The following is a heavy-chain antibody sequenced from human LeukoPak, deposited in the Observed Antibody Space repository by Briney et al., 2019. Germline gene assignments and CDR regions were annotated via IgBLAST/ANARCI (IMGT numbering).Heavy chain of an antibody. V-gene: IGHV3-74*01. CDR2: INSDGGTT. J-gene: IGHJ4*02. CDR1: GFTFSSYW. CDR3: ARFYCSSCSCLEDY. D-gene: IGHD2-2*01. Sequence: GGSLRLSCAASGFTFSSYWMHWVRQAPGKGLVWVSRINSDGGTTGYADSVKGRFTISRDNAKNTLYLQMNSLRAEDTAVYYWARFYCSSCSCLEDYWGQGTLATVSS.